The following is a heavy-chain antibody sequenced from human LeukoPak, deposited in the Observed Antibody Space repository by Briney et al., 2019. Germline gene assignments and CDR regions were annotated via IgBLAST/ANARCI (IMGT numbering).Heavy chain of an antibody. CDR3: ARASRGYCSGGSCYAY. CDR2: INPNSGGT. V-gene: IGHV1-2*02. CDR1: GYTFTGYY. Sequence: ASVKVSCKASGYTFTGYYMHWVRQAPGQGLEWMGWINPNSGGTNYAQKFQGRVIMTRDTSISTAYMELSSLRSEDTAVYYCARASRGYCSGGSCYAYWGQGTLVTVSS. D-gene: IGHD2-15*01. J-gene: IGHJ4*02.